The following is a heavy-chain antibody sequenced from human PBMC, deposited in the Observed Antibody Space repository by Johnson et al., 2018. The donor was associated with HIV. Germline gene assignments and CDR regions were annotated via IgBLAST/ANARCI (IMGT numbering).Heavy chain of an antibody. D-gene: IGHD3-3*01. J-gene: IGHJ3*02. CDR1: GFTVSSNY. Sequence: MLLVESGGGLVQPGGSLRLSCAASGFTVSSNYMSWVRQAPGKGLEWVSVVYSGGSTYYADSVKGRFTVSRDNSKNTVYLQMNSLRAEDTAVYYCARARGDFWSGYPAFDIWGQGTMVTVSS. CDR2: VYSGGST. CDR3: ARARGDFWSGYPAFDI. V-gene: IGHV3-66*01.